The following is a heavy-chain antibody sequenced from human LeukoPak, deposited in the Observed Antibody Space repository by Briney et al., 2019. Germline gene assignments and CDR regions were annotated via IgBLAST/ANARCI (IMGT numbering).Heavy chain of an antibody. J-gene: IGHJ4*02. CDR3: GRDWGGGPE. D-gene: IGHD3-16*01. CDR2: IKPVGSEK. Sequence: GGSLRLSCVASGFTFSTYWMSWVRQTPGKRLEWVANIKPVGSEKYYVDSVKGRFTISRDNAKNSLYLQVNSLRAEDTAVYYCGRDWGGGPEWGQGTLVTVPS. V-gene: IGHV3-7*03. CDR1: GFTFSTYW.